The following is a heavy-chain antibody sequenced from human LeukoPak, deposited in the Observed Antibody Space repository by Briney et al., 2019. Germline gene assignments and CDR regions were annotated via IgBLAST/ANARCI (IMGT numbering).Heavy chain of an antibody. CDR1: GYTLTELS. Sequence: GASVKVSCKVSGYTLTELSMHWVRQAPGRGLEWMGGFDPEDGETIYAQKFQGRVTMTEDTSTDTAYMELSSLRSEDTAVYYCATGPISGSPIHYYYYGMDVWDQGTTVTVSS. CDR3: ATGPISGSPIHYYYYGMDV. J-gene: IGHJ6*02. V-gene: IGHV1-24*01. CDR2: FDPEDGET. D-gene: IGHD6-19*01.